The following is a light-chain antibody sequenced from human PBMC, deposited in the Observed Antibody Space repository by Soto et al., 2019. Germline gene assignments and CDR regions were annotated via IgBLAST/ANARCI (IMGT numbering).Light chain of an antibody. CDR3: QQSYSTPLT. J-gene: IGKJ4*01. Sequence: DIQMTQSPSSLSASVGDRVTITCRASQSISSYLNWYQQKPGKDPKLLIYAASSLQSGVTSRFSGTGSGTDFTLTISSLQPEDFANYYCQQSYSTPLTFGGGTKVEIK. V-gene: IGKV1-39*01. CDR2: AAS. CDR1: QSISSY.